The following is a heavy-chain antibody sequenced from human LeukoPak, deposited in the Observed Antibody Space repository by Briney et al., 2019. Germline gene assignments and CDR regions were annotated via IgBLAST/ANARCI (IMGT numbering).Heavy chain of an antibody. J-gene: IGHJ4*02. D-gene: IGHD1-26*01. CDR1: GSTFSNAW. Sequence: GGSLRLSCAASGSTFSNAWMSWVRQAPGKGLEWVGRIKSKTDGGTTDYAAPVKGRFTISRHNSKYTLYLQMNSLKTESTAVYYCTTDRSGSYPPYYFDYWGQRTLVTVSS. CDR2: IKSKTDGGTT. V-gene: IGHV3-15*01. CDR3: TTDRSGSYPPYYFDY.